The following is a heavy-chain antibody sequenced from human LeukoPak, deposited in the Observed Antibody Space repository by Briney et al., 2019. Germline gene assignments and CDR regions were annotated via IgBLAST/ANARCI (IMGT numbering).Heavy chain of an antibody. CDR3: ARYPYDFWTGPRGAFDI. D-gene: IGHD3-3*01. CDR2: INPSGGST. CDR1: GYTFTGYY. J-gene: IGHJ3*02. V-gene: IGHV1-46*01. Sequence: ASVKVSCKASGYTFTGYYMHWVRQAPGQGLEWMGWINPSGGSTSYAQKFQGRVTMTRDTSTSTVYMELSSLRSEDTAVYYCARYPYDFWTGPRGAFDIWGQGTMVTVSS.